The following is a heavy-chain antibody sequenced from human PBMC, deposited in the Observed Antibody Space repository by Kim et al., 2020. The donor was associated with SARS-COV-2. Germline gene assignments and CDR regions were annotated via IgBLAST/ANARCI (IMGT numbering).Heavy chain of an antibody. CDR3: ARAPSPERYFDWLFYYYYGMDV. CDR2: ISSSSSYI. D-gene: IGHD3-9*01. CDR1: GFTFSSYS. V-gene: IGHV3-21*01. J-gene: IGHJ6*02. Sequence: GGSLRLSCAASGFTFSSYSMNWVRQAPGKGLEWVSSISSSSSYIYYADSVKGRFTISRDNAKNSLYLQMNSLRAEDTAVYYCARAPSPERYFDWLFYYYYGMDVWGQGTTVTVSS.